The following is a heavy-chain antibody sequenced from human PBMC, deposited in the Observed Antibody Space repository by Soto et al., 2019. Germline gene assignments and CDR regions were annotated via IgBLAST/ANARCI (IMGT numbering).Heavy chain of an antibody. V-gene: IGHV1-69*02. D-gene: IGHD6-19*01. J-gene: IGHJ4*02. Sequence: GASVKVSCKASGGTFSSYTISWVRQAPGQGLEWMGRIIPILGIANYAQKFQGRVTITADKSTSTAYMELSSLRSEDTAVYYCARGSIAVAGYVDYWGQGTLVTVSS. CDR3: ARGSIAVAGYVDY. CDR1: GGTFSSYT. CDR2: IIPILGIA.